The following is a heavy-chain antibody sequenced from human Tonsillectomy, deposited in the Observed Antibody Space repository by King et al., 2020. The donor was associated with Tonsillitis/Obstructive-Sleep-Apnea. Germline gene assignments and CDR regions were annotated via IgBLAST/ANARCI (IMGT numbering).Heavy chain of an antibody. J-gene: IGHJ4*02. Sequence: EVQLVQSGAEVKKPGESLKISCKGSGYTFTTYWIGWVRQMPGKGLEWMGIIYPGDSDTRYTPSFQGQVTISADKSLSTIYLQWSTLKASDTAMYYCARRSNYFGSSSDFDYWGQGTLVTVSS. V-gene: IGHV5-51*01. CDR1: GYTFTTYW. D-gene: IGHD3-22*01. CDR2: IYPGDSDT. CDR3: ARRSNYFGSSSDFDY.